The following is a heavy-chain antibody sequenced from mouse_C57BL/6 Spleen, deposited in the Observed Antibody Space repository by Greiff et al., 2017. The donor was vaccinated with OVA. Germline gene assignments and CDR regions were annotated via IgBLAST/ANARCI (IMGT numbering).Heavy chain of an antibody. J-gene: IGHJ3*01. CDR3: ARSTTFNWDGFAY. V-gene: IGHV1-84*01. CDR2: IYPGNGNT. CDR1: GYTFTDYS. D-gene: IGHD4-1*01. Sequence: QVQLQQSGPELVKPGASVKISCKASGYTFTDYSITWVQQRPGQGLEWIGWIYPGNGNTKYNEKFKGKATLTVDTSSSTAYMQLSSLTSEDSAVYFWARSTTFNWDGFAYWGQGTLVTVSA.